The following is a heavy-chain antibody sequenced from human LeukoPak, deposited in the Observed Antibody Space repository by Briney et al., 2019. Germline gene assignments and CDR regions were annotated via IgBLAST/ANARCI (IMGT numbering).Heavy chain of an antibody. CDR2: ISWNSGSI. CDR3: AKGYCSSTSCTSLDYFDY. CDR1: GFTFDDYA. Sequence: GGSLRLSCAASGFTFDDYAMHWVRQAPGKGLEWVSGISWNSGSIGYADSVKGRFTISRDNAKNSLYLQMNSLRAEDMALYYCAKGYCSSTSCTSLDYFDYWGQGTLVTVSS. D-gene: IGHD2-2*01. J-gene: IGHJ4*02. V-gene: IGHV3-9*03.